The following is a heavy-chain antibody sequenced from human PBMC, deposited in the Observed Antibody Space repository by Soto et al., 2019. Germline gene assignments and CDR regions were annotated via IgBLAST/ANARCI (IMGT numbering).Heavy chain of an antibody. CDR1: GACITGSFF. V-gene: IGHV4-4*07. Sequence: SETLSLTCRVFGACITGSFFWGWIRQTAGKGLEWIGRFSLSGTTKYNPSLRSRVTISADVSKNQFSLRLTSVTAADKALYDCARGMTPPRAPDWYYFVSWGQGTLVTVSS. J-gene: IGHJ4*02. D-gene: IGHD3-9*01. CDR3: ARGMTPPRAPDWYYFVS. CDR2: FSLSGTT.